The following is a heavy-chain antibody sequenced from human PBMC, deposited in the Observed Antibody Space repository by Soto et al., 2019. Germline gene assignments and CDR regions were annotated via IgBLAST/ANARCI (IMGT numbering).Heavy chain of an antibody. D-gene: IGHD3-10*01. Sequence: GGSLRLSCAASGFTFSSYAMHWVRQAPGKGLEWVAVMSYDGSNKYYADSVKGRFTISRDNSKNTLYLQMNSLRAEDTAVYYCAKELSYNSGRPFDYWGHGTRVTVSS. CDR3: AKELSYNSGRPFDY. J-gene: IGHJ4*01. CDR2: MSYDGSNK. V-gene: IGHV3-30*18. CDR1: GFTFSSYA.